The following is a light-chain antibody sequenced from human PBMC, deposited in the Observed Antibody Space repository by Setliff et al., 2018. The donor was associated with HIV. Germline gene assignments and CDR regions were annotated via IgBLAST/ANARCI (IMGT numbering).Light chain of an antibody. V-gene: IGKV3-15*01. Sequence: EIVMTQSPATLSVSPGERATLSCRASQSVTTNLAWYQQKLGQAPRLLIYRASTRVTGVPARFTGSGSGTDFTLTISGLQSEDFAVYYCQQYNSWASFTVGGGTKVDIK. CDR1: QSVTTN. CDR3: QQYNSWASFT. CDR2: RAS. J-gene: IGKJ4*01.